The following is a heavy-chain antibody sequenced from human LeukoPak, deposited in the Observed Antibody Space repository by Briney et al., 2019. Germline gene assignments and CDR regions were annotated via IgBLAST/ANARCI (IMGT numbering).Heavy chain of an antibody. CDR2: ISGSGGST. CDR3: AKDQDSVVVPAAPPYYYYGMDV. V-gene: IGHV3-23*01. D-gene: IGHD2-2*01. J-gene: IGHJ6*02. Sequence: GGSLSLSCAASGFTFSSYAMSWVRQAPGKGLEWVSAISGSGGSTYYADSVKGRFTISRDNSKNTLYLQMNSLRAEDTAVYYCAKDQDSVVVPAAPPYYYYGMDVWGQGTTVTVSS. CDR1: GFTFSSYA.